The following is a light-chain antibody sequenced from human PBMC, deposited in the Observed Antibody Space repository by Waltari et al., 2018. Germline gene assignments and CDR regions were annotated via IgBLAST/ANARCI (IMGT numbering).Light chain of an antibody. J-gene: IGKJ2*01. Sequence: EIVMTQSPVTLSVSPGERVTLSCRASQSMRNNLAWYQQEAGQPPRLLSYGASTRAPGLPARFSGSGSGTEFALTISSLQPEDFAVYYCHHYNKRPPSYTFGQGTRLEIK. V-gene: IGKV3-15*01. CDR3: HHYNKRPPSYT. CDR2: GAS. CDR1: QSMRNN.